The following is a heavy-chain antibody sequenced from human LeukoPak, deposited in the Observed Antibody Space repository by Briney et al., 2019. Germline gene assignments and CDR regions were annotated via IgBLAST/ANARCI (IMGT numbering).Heavy chain of an antibody. CDR3: ARAPSNWGGALDY. CDR2: ISYDGSNK. Sequence: GGSLRLSCAASGFTFSSYAMHWVRQAPGKGLEWVAVISYDGSNKYYADSVKGRFTISRDNSKNTLYLQVNSLRAEDTAVYYCARAPSNWGGALDYWGQGTLVTVSS. J-gene: IGHJ4*02. CDR1: GFTFSSYA. D-gene: IGHD7-27*01. V-gene: IGHV3-30-3*01.